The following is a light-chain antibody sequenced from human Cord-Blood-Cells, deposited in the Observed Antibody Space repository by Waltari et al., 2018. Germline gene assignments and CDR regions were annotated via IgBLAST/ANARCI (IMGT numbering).Light chain of an antibody. Sequence: QSALTQPASVSGSPGQSITISCTGTSSDAGGYNYVSWYQPHPGKAPKLMIYEVSNRPSGVSNRFSGSKSGNTASLTISGLQAEDEADYYCSSYTSSSTLVFGGGTKLTVL. J-gene: IGLJ2*01. CDR3: SSYTSSSTLV. V-gene: IGLV2-14*01. CDR2: EVS. CDR1: SSDAGGYNY.